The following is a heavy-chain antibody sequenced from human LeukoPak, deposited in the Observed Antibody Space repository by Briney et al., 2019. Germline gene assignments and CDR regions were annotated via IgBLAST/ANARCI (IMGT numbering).Heavy chain of an antibody. CDR1: GYSISSDYY. Sequence: SETLSLTCTVSGYSISSDYYWGWIRQPPGKGLEWIGTIYHSGSTSYNPSLKSRVTISVDTSKNQFSLKLSSVTAADTAVYYCARANPWAPRRHGSFDIWGQGTMVTVSS. CDR2: IYHSGST. D-gene: IGHD3-10*01. V-gene: IGHV4-38-2*02. J-gene: IGHJ3*02. CDR3: ARANPWAPRRHGSFDI.